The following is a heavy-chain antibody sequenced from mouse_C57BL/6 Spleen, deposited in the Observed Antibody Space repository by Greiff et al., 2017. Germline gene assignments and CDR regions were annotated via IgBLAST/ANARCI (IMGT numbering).Heavy chain of an antibody. J-gene: IGHJ1*03. CDR1: GYSFTDYN. CDR3: ARKGTTVVEYWYFDV. D-gene: IGHD1-1*01. Sequence: EVQVVESGPELVKPGASVKISCKASGYSFTDYNMNWVKQSNGKSLEWIGVINPNYGTTSYNQKFKGKATLTVDQSSSTAYMQLNSLTSEDSAVYYCARKGTTVVEYWYFDVWGTGTTVTVSS. CDR2: INPNYGTT. V-gene: IGHV1-39*01.